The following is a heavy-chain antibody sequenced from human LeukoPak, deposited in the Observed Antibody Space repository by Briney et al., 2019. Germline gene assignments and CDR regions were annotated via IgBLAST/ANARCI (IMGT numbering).Heavy chain of an antibody. Sequence: GGSLRLSCAASGFTFTNAWMTWVRQAPGKGLEWVGRIKSNPDGGTTDYAAPVKGRSTISRDDSKNTLYLQMNSLKTEDTAIYSCTTFITVAGVFVGPWGQGTLVTVSS. D-gene: IGHD6-19*01. J-gene: IGHJ5*02. V-gene: IGHV3-15*01. CDR3: TTFITVAGVFVGP. CDR2: IKSNPDGGTT. CDR1: GFTFTNAW.